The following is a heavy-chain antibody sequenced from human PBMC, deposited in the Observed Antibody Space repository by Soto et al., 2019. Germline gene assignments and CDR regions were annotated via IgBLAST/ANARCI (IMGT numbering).Heavy chain of an antibody. CDR3: GKDEGYSSGWSYLDY. V-gene: IGHV1-3*01. J-gene: IGHJ4*02. CDR1: GYIFTSYA. Sequence: ASVKVSCKASGYIFTSYAMHWVRQAPGQRPEWMGWINAGNGNTKYSQNFQDRVTFTRDTSASTIYMDLSSLRSEDTAVYYCGKDEGYSSGWSYLDYWGQGALVTVS. D-gene: IGHD6-19*01. CDR2: INAGNGNT.